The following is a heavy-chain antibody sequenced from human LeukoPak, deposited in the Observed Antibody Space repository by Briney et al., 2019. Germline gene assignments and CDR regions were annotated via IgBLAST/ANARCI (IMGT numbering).Heavy chain of an antibody. V-gene: IGHV4-34*12. CDR3: ARVGWGNVAAYPNWLDP. J-gene: IGHJ5*02. Sequence: SETLSLTCALYGGSFNDYYWTWIRQPPGTGLEWIANIFHNGNTAYNPSLKRRVTISIDTSQNQLSLRLSSVTAADTAVYYCARVGWGNVAAYPNWLDPWGQGTVVTVSS. D-gene: IGHD3-16*01. CDR1: GGSFNDYY. CDR2: IFHNGNT.